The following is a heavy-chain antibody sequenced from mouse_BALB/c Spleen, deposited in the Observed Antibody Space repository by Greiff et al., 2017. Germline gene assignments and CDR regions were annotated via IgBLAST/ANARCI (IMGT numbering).Heavy chain of an antibody. CDR1: GFTFSSYA. CDR2: ISSGGST. Sequence: EVQGVESGGGLVKPGGSLKLSCAASGFTFSSYAMSWVRQTPEKRLEWVASISSGGSTYYPDSVKGRFTISRDNARNILYLQMSSLRSEDTAMYYCARGGVLRLPFDYWGQGTTLTVSS. CDR3: ARGGVLRLPFDY. V-gene: IGHV5-6-5*01. J-gene: IGHJ2*01. D-gene: IGHD1-2*01.